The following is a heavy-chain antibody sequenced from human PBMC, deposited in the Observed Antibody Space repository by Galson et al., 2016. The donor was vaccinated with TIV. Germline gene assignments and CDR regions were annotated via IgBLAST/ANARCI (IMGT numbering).Heavy chain of an antibody. Sequence: SLRLSCAASGFTFSSCGMHWVRQAPGKGLEWVAVTLYDGTKKFYADSVKGRFTISKDNSKNTVSLEMNSLRLEDTAVYYCARDPSIYGDYLLAYFDYWGLGTLLTVSS. D-gene: IGHD4-17*01. CDR3: ARDPSIYGDYLLAYFDY. CDR1: GFTFSSCG. CDR2: TLYDGTKK. J-gene: IGHJ4*02. V-gene: IGHV3-30*03.